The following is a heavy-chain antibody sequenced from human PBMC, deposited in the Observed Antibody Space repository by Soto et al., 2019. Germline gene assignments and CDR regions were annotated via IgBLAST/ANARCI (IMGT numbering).Heavy chain of an antibody. CDR3: ARGRAAAGNLDY. J-gene: IGHJ4*02. Sequence: PSETXSLTCTVSGSSISSGGYYWSGIRQHPGKGLEWIGYIYYSGSTYYNPSLKSRVTISVDTSKNQFSLKLSSVTAADTAVYYRARGRAAAGNLDYWGQGTLVTVSS. CDR1: GSSISSGGYY. D-gene: IGHD6-13*01. CDR2: IYYSGST. V-gene: IGHV4-31*03.